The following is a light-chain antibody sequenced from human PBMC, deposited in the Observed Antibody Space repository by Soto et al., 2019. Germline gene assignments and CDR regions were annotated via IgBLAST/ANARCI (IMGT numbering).Light chain of an antibody. J-gene: IGKJ1*01. Sequence: DIQMTQSPSSLSATVGDRVTITSRASQSISSYLNWYQQKPGKAPKLLIYDASSLESGVPSRFSGSGSGTEFTLTISSLQPDDFATYYCQQYNSYWTFGQGTKVDIK. CDR2: DAS. CDR1: QSISSY. V-gene: IGKV1-5*01. CDR3: QQYNSYWT.